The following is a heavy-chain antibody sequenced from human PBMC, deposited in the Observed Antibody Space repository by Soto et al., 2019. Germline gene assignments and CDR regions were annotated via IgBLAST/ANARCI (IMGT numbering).Heavy chain of an antibody. CDR3: AKGGVGGSVRTINWFDP. CDR1: GYTFTSYG. J-gene: IGHJ5*02. D-gene: IGHD3-10*01. Sequence: ASVKVSCKASGYTFTSYGITWVRQAPGQGLEWMGWISAYNGDTNYAQKVQGRVTMTTDTSTTTAYMELRSLRSDDTAVYYCAKGGVGGSVRTINWFDPWGQGTLVTVSS. V-gene: IGHV1-18*01. CDR2: ISAYNGDT.